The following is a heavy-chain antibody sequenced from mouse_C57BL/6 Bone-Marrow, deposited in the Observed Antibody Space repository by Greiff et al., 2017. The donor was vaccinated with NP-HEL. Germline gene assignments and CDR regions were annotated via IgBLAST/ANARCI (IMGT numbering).Heavy chain of an antibody. V-gene: IGHV1-18*01. D-gene: IGHD1-1*01. Sequence: VQLQQSGPELVKPGASVKIPCKASGYTFTDYNMDWVKQSHGKSLEWIGDINPNNGGTIYNQKFKGKATLTVDKSSSTAYMELRSLTSEDTAVYYCAGESCSSWDWYFDVWGTGTTVTVSS. J-gene: IGHJ1*03. CDR1: GYTFTDYN. CDR3: AGESCSSWDWYFDV. CDR2: INPNNGGT.